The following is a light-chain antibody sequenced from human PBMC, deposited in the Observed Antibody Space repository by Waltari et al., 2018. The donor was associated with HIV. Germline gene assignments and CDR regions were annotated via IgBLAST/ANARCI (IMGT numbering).Light chain of an antibody. CDR1: QSIDSW. CDR3: QQYNSISWT. Sequence: DIQMTQSPSTLSASVGDRVTITCRASQSIDSWLAWYQQKPGKAPNLLIYKASTLESGVPSRFSCSGSGTEFTLTISSLQPDDFATYYCQQYNSISWTFGQGTKVEIK. J-gene: IGKJ1*01. V-gene: IGKV1-5*03. CDR2: KAS.